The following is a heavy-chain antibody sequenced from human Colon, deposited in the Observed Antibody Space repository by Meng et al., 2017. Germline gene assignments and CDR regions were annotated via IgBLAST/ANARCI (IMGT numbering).Heavy chain of an antibody. CDR1: GESTRSPSYY. CDR2: IYYGGST. V-gene: IGHV4-39*07. D-gene: IGHD3-10*01. CDR3: ARRLITLVAAHAFDI. J-gene: IGHJ3*02. Sequence: SDTLPLTCTVFGESTRSPSYYWGCIRQSPGKGLEWIGNIYYGGSTHYNPSLKSRVTMSIDTSTNQFSVRLSSVTAADTAVYYCARRLITLVAAHAFDIWGQGTVVTVSS.